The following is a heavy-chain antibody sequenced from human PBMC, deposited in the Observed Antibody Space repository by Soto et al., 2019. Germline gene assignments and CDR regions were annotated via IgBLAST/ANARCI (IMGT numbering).Heavy chain of an antibody. V-gene: IGHV3-15*07. Sequence: GGSLRLSCAASGFTFSNAWMNWVRQAPGKGLEWVGRIKSKTDGGTTDYAAPVKGRFTISRDDSKNTLYLQMNSLKTEDTAVYYCTTDWLTMVRGYPLSWGQGTLDTVSS. J-gene: IGHJ4*02. CDR3: TTDWLTMVRGYPLS. CDR2: IKSKTDGGTT. CDR1: GFTFSNAW. D-gene: IGHD3-10*01.